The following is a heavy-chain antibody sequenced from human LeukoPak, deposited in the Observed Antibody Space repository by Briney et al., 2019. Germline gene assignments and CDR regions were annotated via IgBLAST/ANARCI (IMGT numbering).Heavy chain of an antibody. V-gene: IGHV3-7*01. D-gene: IGHD5-18*01. CDR1: GFTFSSYW. CDR2: IKQDGSEK. CDR3: ARSVRTAMATGDAFDI. Sequence: GGSLRLSCAVSGFTFSSYWMSWARQAPGKGLEWVANIKQDGSEKYYVDSVKGRFTISRDNAKNSLYLQMNSLRAEDTAVYYCARSVRTAMATGDAFDIWGQGTMVTVSS. J-gene: IGHJ3*02.